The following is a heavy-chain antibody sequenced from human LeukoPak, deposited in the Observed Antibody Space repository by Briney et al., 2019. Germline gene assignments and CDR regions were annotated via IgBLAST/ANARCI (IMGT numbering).Heavy chain of an antibody. CDR1: GGSISSSSYY. V-gene: IGHV4-39*01. J-gene: IGHJ4*02. CDR2: IYYSGST. D-gene: IGHD2-8*01. CDR3: ARLVVLMVYAPALGYFDY. Sequence: SETLSLTCTVSGGSISSSSYYWGWIRQPPGKGLEWIGSIYYSGSTYYNPSLKSRVTISVDTSKNQFSLKLSSVTAADTAVYYRARLVVLMVYAPALGYFDYWGQGTLVTVSS.